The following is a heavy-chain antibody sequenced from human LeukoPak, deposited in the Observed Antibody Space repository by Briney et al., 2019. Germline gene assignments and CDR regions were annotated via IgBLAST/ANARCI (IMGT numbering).Heavy chain of an antibody. J-gene: IGHJ6*02. CDR3: ARARQPYYYYGMDV. V-gene: IGHV4-59*01. Sequence: SETLFLTCTVSGGSISSYYWSWIRQPPGKGLKWIGYIYYSGSTNYNPSLKSRVTISVDTSKNQFSLKLSSVTAADTAVYYCARARQPYYYYGMDVWGQGTTVTVSS. D-gene: IGHD5-18*01. CDR1: GGSISSYY. CDR2: IYYSGST.